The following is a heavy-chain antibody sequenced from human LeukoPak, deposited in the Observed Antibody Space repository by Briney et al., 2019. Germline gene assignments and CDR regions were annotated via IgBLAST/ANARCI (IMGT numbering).Heavy chain of an antibody. CDR2: INPNNGGT. CDR3: ASVRTSASYYDAFDY. V-gene: IGHV1-2*02. D-gene: IGHD3-22*01. CDR1: RYTFTAYY. Sequence: ASVKVSCKTSRYTFTAYYMQWVRQAPGQGLEWMGLINPNNGGTNYAQKFQGRVTMTRDTSISTAYMELSRLTSDDTAVYYCASVRTSASYYDAFDYWGQGTLVTVSS. J-gene: IGHJ4*02.